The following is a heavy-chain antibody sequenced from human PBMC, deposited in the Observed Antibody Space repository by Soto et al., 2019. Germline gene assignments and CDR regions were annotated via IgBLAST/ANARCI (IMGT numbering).Heavy chain of an antibody. V-gene: IGHV3-30*03. D-gene: IGHD5-18*01. Sequence: QAQLVESGGGVVQPGRSLRLSCAASGFAFSSYGMHWVRQAPGTGLGWVAVISYDGSLQHYADSVKGRITISRDNSKNMVLLQMSSLRAEDTAVYYCVSDRGYGHASVPYSWGQGTLVSVSS. J-gene: IGHJ4*02. CDR3: VSDRGYGHASVPYS. CDR1: GFAFSSYG. CDR2: ISYDGSLQ.